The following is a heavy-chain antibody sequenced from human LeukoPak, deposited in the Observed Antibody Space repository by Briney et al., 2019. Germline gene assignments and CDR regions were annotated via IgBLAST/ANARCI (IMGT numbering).Heavy chain of an antibody. CDR2: ISSSSSYI. CDR3: AMPRPPGIAAVPYNWFDP. Sequence: PGGSLRLSCAASGFTFSSYAMHWVRQAPGKGLEWVSSISSSSSYIYYAGSVKGRFTISRDNAKNSLYLQMNSLRAEDTAVYYCAMPRPPGIAAVPYNWFDPWGQGSLVTVSS. J-gene: IGHJ5*02. V-gene: IGHV3-21*01. D-gene: IGHD6-13*01. CDR1: GFTFSSYA.